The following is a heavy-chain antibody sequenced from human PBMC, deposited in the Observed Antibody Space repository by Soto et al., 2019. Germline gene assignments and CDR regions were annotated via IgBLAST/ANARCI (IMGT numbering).Heavy chain of an antibody. CDR2: IYYSGST. CDR1: GGSVSSGSYY. V-gene: IGHV4-61*01. Sequence: SETLSLTCTVSGGSVSSGSYYWSWIRQPPGKGLEWIGYIYYSGSTNYNPSLKSRVTISVDTSKNQFSLKLSSVTAADTAVYHCARGYGSGSYWFDPWGQGTLVTVSS. D-gene: IGHD3-10*01. CDR3: ARGYGSGSYWFDP. J-gene: IGHJ5*02.